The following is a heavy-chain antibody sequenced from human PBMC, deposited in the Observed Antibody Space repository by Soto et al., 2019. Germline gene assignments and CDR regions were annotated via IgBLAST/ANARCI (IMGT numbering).Heavy chain of an antibody. CDR1: GGSISSYY. D-gene: IGHD4-4*01. CDR3: ARQAPYDYSKLYYMDV. CDR2: IYYSGST. Sequence: PSETLSLTCTVSGGSISSYYWTWIRQPPGKGLEWIGYIYYSGSTNYNPSLKSRVTISVDTSKNQFSLKLSSVTAADTAVYYCARQAPYDYSKLYYMDVWGKGTTVTVSS. J-gene: IGHJ6*03. V-gene: IGHV4-59*08.